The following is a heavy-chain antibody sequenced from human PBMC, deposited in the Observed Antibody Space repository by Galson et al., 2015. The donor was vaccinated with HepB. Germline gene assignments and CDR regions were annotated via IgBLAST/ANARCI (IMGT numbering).Heavy chain of an antibody. Sequence: SLRLSCAASGFTFSTYAMSWVRQPPGMGLEWVSAISGSGRTTYYADSVKGRFTISRDNARNSLYLEMNSLKTEDTAVYYCAKGDLFCTNGVCFARSPSYYYGMDVWGQGTTVTVSS. J-gene: IGHJ6*02. V-gene: IGHV3-23*01. CDR2: ISGSGRTT. D-gene: IGHD2-8*01. CDR3: AKGDLFCTNGVCFARSPSYYYGMDV. CDR1: GFTFSTYA.